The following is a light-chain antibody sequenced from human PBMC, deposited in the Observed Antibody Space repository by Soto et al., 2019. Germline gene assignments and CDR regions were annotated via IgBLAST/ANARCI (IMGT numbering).Light chain of an antibody. J-gene: IGKJ4*01. CDR3: QQRSNWPLT. V-gene: IGKV3-15*01. CDR2: GAS. Sequence: EIVMTQSPAPPSVSPREIAPLSCRASQSVSSNLAWYQQKPGQAPRLLIYGASTRATGIPAKFSGGGSGTEFTLTISSLQSEDFAIYYCQQRSNWPLTFGGGTKVDIK. CDR1: QSVSSN.